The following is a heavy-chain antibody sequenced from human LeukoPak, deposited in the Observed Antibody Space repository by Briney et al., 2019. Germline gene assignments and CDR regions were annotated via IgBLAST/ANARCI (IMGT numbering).Heavy chain of an antibody. CDR3: AKDMQAGARASPIDY. CDR1: GFTFSSYG. CDR2: ISYDGSNK. V-gene: IGHV3-30*18. J-gene: IGHJ4*02. Sequence: GGSLRLSCAASGFTFSSYGLHWVRPAPGKGLEWVAVISYDGSNKYYADSVKGRFTISRDNSKNTLYLQMNSLRAEDTAVYYCAKDMQAGARASPIDYWGQGTLVTVSS. D-gene: IGHD2-15*01.